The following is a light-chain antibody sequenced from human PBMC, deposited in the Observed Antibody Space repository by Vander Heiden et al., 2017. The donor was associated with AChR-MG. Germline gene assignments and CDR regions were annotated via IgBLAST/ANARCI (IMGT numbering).Light chain of an antibody. V-gene: IGLV3-1*01. CDR3: QAWDSSTVV. J-gene: IGLJ2*01. CDR1: KLGDKY. Sequence: YELTQPPSVSVSAGQTASITCSGDKLGDKYACWYQQKPGQSSVLVIYQDNKRPSGIPERFSGSNSGNTATLTISGTQVVDEAYYYCQAWDSSTVVFGGGTKLTVL. CDR2: QDN.